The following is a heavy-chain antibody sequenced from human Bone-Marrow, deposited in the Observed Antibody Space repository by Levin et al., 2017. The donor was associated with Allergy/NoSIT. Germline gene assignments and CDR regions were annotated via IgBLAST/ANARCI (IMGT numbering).Heavy chain of an antibody. Sequence: SVKVSCKASGDTFTKNPISWVRQAPGQGPEWMGGIIPLYGTTDYAQKFQGSVTITADKSTDKAFMEVNSLTSEDTAVYYCARETAVGEFYSTGMDVWGQGTTVTVSS. CDR2: IIPLYGTT. D-gene: IGHD3-10*01. CDR3: ARETAVGEFYSTGMDV. CDR1: GDTFTKNP. J-gene: IGHJ6*02. V-gene: IGHV1-69*06.